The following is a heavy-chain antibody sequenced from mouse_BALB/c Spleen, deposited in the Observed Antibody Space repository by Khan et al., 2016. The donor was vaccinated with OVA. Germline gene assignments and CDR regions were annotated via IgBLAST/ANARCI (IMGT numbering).Heavy chain of an antibody. CDR1: GYTFTSYY. CDR2: INPSSGGT. V-gene: IGHV1S81*02. Sequence: VQLQQSGAELVKPGASVRLSCKASGYTFTSYYLYWVKQRPGQGLEWIGDINPSSGGTNFNEKFKSKATLTADKSSSTAYIQLNSLTSEDSAVYYVTRSGYGSFAYWGQGTLVTVSS. CDR3: TRSGYGSFAY. J-gene: IGHJ3*01. D-gene: IGHD2-2*01.